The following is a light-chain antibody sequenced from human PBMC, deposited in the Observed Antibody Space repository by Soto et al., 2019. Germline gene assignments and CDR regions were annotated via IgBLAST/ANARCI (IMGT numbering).Light chain of an antibody. J-gene: IGKJ1*01. CDR1: QSVNNNY. Sequence: EIVLTQSPGTLSLSPGERATLSCRASQSVNNNYLAWYQQQPGQAPRLLIYGASSRATGIPARFSGSGSGTDFTLTISSLQPEDFAVYYCQQYAGSPRTFGQGTKVDIK. CDR3: QQYAGSPRT. V-gene: IGKV3-20*01. CDR2: GAS.